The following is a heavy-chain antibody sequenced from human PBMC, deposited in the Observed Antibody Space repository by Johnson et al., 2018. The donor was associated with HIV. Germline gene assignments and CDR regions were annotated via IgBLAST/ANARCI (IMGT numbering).Heavy chain of an antibody. Sequence: QVQLVESGGGVVQPGWSLRLSCAVSGFTFSGYGMHWVRQTPGKGLEWVAFIRHDGNNKYYAESMKGRLIISRDNSKKLLYLEMQSLTSEDTAVYYCARGHTWPKSGFDFWGQGTMVTVSS. CDR2: IRHDGNNK. CDR3: ARGHTWPKSGFDF. V-gene: IGHV3-30*02. D-gene: IGHD3-3*01. CDR1: GFTFSGYG. J-gene: IGHJ3*01.